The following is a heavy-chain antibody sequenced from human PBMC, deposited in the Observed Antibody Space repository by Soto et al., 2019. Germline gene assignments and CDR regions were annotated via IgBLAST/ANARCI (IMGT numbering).Heavy chain of an antibody. CDR3: AKDLRYGIAAAGTNVLYYYYYYGMDV. Sequence: PGGSLRLSCAASGFTFSSYGMHWVRQAPGKGLEWVAVISYDGSNKYYADSVKGRFTISRDNSKNTLYLQMNSLRAEDTAVYYCAKDLRYGIAAAGTNVLYYYYYYGMDVWGQGTTVTVSS. J-gene: IGHJ6*02. CDR1: GFTFSSYG. CDR2: ISYDGSNK. V-gene: IGHV3-30*18. D-gene: IGHD6-13*01.